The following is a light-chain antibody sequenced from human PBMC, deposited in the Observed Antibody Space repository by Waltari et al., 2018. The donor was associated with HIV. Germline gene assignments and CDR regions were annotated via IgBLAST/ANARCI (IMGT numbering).Light chain of an antibody. Sequence: SSELTQDPAVSVALGQTVTITCQGDSLRKYYASWYLQKPGQAPVLVIFGKNNRPSGIPDRFSGSSSGNTSSLTITGAQAEDEADYFCNSRDSSGNHVVFSGGTKLTVL. CDR1: SLRKYY. J-gene: IGLJ2*01. CDR3: NSRDSSGNHVV. V-gene: IGLV3-19*01. CDR2: GKN.